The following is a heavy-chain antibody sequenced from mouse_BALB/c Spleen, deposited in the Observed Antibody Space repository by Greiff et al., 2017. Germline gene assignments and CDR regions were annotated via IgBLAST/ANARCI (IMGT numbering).Heavy chain of an antibody. CDR3: ARRYGSTGDYAMDY. Sequence: EVQLVESGGDLVKPGGSLKLSCAASGFTFSSYGMSWVRQTPDKRLEWVATISSGGSYTYYPDSVKGRFTISRDNAKNTLYLQMSSLKSEDTAMYYCARRYGSTGDYAMDYWGQGTSVTVSS. J-gene: IGHJ4*01. D-gene: IGHD2-2*01. V-gene: IGHV5-6*01. CDR1: GFTFSSYG. CDR2: ISSGGSYT.